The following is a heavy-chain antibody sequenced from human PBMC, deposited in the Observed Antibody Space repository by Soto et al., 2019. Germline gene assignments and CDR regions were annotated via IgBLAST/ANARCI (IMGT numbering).Heavy chain of an antibody. D-gene: IGHD7-27*01. CDR3: AINWGEFRFDY. Sequence: QLQLQESGPGLVKPSETLSLTCTVSGGSISSSSYYWGWIRQPPGKGLEWIGSIYYSGSTYYNPSLKSRVTISVDTSKNQFSLKLSSVTAADTAVYYCAINWGEFRFDYWGQGTLVTVSS. CDR1: GGSISSSSYY. CDR2: IYYSGST. J-gene: IGHJ4*02. V-gene: IGHV4-39*01.